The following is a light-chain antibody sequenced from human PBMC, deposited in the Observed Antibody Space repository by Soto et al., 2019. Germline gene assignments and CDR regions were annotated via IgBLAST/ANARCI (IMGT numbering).Light chain of an antibody. CDR1: QILLHSNGYNC. V-gene: IGKV2-28*01. CDR2: LGS. CDR3: MQALQTPLT. Sequence: DIVMTQSPRSLPVTPVGSASSSFRSSQILLHSNGYNCLDWYLQKPGQSPQPLIYLGSNRASGVPDRFSGSGSGTDFTLKISRVEAEDVGVYYCMQALQTPLTFGGGTKVDIK. J-gene: IGKJ4*01.